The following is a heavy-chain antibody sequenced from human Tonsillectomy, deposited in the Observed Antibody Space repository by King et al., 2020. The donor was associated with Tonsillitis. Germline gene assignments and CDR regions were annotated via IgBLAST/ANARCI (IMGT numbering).Heavy chain of an antibody. D-gene: IGHD6-19*01. Sequence: VQLVESGGGLVQPGGSLRLSCAASGFTVSSNYMSWVRQAPGKGLEWVSVIYSGGSTYYADSVKGRFTISRDNSKNTLYLQMNSLRAEDTAVYYCHIAVAGALFDYWGQGTLVTVSS. J-gene: IGHJ4*02. V-gene: IGHV3-66*01. CDR1: GFTVSSNY. CDR3: HIAVAGALFDY. CDR2: IYSGGST.